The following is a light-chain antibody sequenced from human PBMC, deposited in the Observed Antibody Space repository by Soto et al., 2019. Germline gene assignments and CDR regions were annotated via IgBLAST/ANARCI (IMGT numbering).Light chain of an antibody. V-gene: IGKV1-16*01. CDR2: AAS. CDR1: QDISSY. CDR3: QQYNDYSGM. Sequence: DIQMTQSPSALSTSVGDRVTITCQASQDISSYLNWYQQKPGKAPKLLIYAASNLQRGVPSRFSGSGSGTEFTLTITSLQPEDFATYYCQQYNDYSGMFGQGTKVDIK. J-gene: IGKJ1*01.